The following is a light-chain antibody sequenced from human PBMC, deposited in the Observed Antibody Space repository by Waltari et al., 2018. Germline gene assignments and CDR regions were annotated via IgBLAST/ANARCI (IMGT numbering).Light chain of an antibody. J-gene: IGLJ2*01. CDR2: DVN. CDR1: SSDVGYYNY. Sequence: QSALTQPASVSGSPGQSIPISCTGTSSDVGYYNYVSWYQQNPGKAPKLMISDVNKRPSGVSNRCSGSKSGNTASLTISGLQAEDEADYYCSSYTNYATVIFGGGTKLTVL. V-gene: IGLV2-14*01. CDR3: SSYTNYATVI.